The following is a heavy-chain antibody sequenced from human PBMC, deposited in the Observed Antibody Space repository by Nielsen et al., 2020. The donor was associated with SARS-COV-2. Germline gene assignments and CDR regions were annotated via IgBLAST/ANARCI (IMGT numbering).Heavy chain of an antibody. D-gene: IGHD2-15*01. CDR1: GFTFSSYS. V-gene: IGHV3-21*01. CDR2: ISSSSSYI. J-gene: IGHJ6*02. Sequence: GESLKISCAASGFTFSSYSMNWVRQAPGKGLEWVSSISSSSSYIYYADSVKGRFTISRDNAKNSLYLQMNSLRAEDTAVYYCARDLEGDCSGGSCSYYYYGMDVWGQGTTVTVSS. CDR3: ARDLEGDCSGGSCSYYYYGMDV.